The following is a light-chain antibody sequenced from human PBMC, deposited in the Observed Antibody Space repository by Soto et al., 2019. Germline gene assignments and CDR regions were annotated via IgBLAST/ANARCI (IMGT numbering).Light chain of an antibody. CDR2: DVS. J-gene: IGLJ1*01. Sequence: QSVLTQTASVSGSPGQSITIACTGTSSDVGGYNYVSWYQQHPGKAPKLMIYDVSNRPSGVSNRFSGSKSGNTASLTISGLQAEGEADYYCSSYTSSSTLRTVFGTGTKVTVL. CDR3: SSYTSSSTLRTV. V-gene: IGLV2-14*01. CDR1: SSDVGGYNY.